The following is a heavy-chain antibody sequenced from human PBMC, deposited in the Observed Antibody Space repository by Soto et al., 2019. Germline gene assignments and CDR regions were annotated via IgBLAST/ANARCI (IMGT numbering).Heavy chain of an antibody. J-gene: IGHJ6*02. V-gene: IGHV3-30-3*01. CDR3: ARAGCDGGRCYTMVGLRYGMDV. Sequence: QVQLVESGGGVVQPGRSLRLSSAASGFTFSSYVMYWVRQAPGKGLEWVAVVSYDGSNRYYADSVKGRFTISRDNSKNTLYLQMNSLRAEDTAVYYCARAGCDGGRCYTMVGLRYGMDVWGQGTTVTVSS. CDR1: GFTFSSYV. CDR2: VSYDGSNR. D-gene: IGHD2-15*01.